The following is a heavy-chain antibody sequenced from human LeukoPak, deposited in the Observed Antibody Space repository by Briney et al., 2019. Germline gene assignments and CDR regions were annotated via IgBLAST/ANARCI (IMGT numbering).Heavy chain of an antibody. CDR1: GFTFSSYG. CDR3: AKELWGSGSYEVAYYMDV. Sequence: PGRSLRLSCAASGFTFSSYGMHWARQAPGKGLEWVAVIWYDGSNKYYADSVKGRFTISRDNSKNTLYLQMNSLRAEDTAVYYCAKELWGSGSYEVAYYMDVWGKGTTVTVSS. CDR2: IWYDGSNK. D-gene: IGHD3-10*01. J-gene: IGHJ6*03. V-gene: IGHV3-33*06.